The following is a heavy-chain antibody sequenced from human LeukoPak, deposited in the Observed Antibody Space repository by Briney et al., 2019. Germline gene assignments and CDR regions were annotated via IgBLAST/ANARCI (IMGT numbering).Heavy chain of an antibody. CDR3: ARDYEYAFDN. J-gene: IGHJ4*02. V-gene: IGHV3-48*01. CDR1: GFTFSDYS. D-gene: IGHD5-12*01. CDR2: IGISSGNT. Sequence: PGGSLRLSCAASGFTFSDYSMNWVRQAPGKGLEWISYIGISSGNTKYADSVKGRFTISGDKAKNSLYLQMNSLRVEDTAVYYCARDYEYAFDNWGQGTLVTVSS.